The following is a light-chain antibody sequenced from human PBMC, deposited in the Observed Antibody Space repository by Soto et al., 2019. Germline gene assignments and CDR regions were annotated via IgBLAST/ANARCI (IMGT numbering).Light chain of an antibody. Sequence: SVLTQPASVSGSPGHSITISCTGTSSTIGGYNVVSWYQQHPGTAPKVIIYEGIKRPSGVSNRFSGSISGSTASLTISGLQAEDEADYYCCSYVGATTYVFGTGTKVTVL. CDR3: CSYVGATTYV. CDR1: SSTIGGYNV. V-gene: IGLV2-23*01. J-gene: IGLJ1*01. CDR2: EGI.